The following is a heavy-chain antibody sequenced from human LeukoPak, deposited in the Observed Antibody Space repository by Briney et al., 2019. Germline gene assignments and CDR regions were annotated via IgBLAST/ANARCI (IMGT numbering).Heavy chain of an antibody. Sequence: GGSLRLSCAASGFTFSSCWMHWVRQTPGKGLVWVSRINNDGSGTTYADSVKGRFTISRDDAKNTLYLQMNSLRAEDTAVYYCVRGGESTWSWGQGTLVTVSS. V-gene: IGHV3-74*01. J-gene: IGHJ5*02. D-gene: IGHD2-15*01. CDR2: INNDGSGT. CDR3: VRGGESTWS. CDR1: GFTFSSCW.